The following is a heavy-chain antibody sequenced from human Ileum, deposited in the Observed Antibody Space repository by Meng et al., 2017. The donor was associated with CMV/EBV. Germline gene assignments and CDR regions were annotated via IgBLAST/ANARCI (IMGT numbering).Heavy chain of an antibody. V-gene: IGHV1-18*01. CDR3: ARARPSNWGFVGSDY. D-gene: IGHD7-27*01. CDR2: ISAYNGNT. CDR1: GYTFTSYG. J-gene: IGHJ4*02. Sequence: ASVKVSCKASGYTFTSYGISWVRQAPGQGLEWMGWISAYNGNTNYAQKLQGRVTMTTDTSTSTAYMELRSLRSDDTAVYYCARARPSNWGFVGSDYWGQGTLVTVS.